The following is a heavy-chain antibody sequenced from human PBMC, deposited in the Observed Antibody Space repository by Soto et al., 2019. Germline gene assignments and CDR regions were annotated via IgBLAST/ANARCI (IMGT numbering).Heavy chain of an antibody. V-gene: IGHV6-1*01. Sequence: SQTLSLTCAISGDSVSSNSAAWNWIRQSPSRGLEWLGRTYYRSKWYNDYAVSVKSRITINPDTSKNQFSLQLNSMTPEDTAVYSCARDRAYSSSSKDYYYYGMDVWGQGTTVTVSS. D-gene: IGHD6-6*01. CDR1: GDSVSSNSAA. CDR3: ARDRAYSSSSKDYYYYGMDV. J-gene: IGHJ6*02. CDR2: TYYRSKWYN.